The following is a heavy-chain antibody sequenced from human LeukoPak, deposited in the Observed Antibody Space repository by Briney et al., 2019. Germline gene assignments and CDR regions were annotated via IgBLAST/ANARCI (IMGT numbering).Heavy chain of an antibody. CDR1: GYTFTGYY. CDR2: INPKSGAT. V-gene: IGHV1-2*02. CDR3: AKGATEGYYYYYGLDV. Sequence: ASVKVSCKASGYTFTGYYMHWVRQAPGQGLEWMGWINPKSGATTYARKFQDRVTLTRDTSINTAYMDLSGLTSDDTAVFYCAKGATEGYYYYYGLDVWGQGTTVTVSS. J-gene: IGHJ6*02.